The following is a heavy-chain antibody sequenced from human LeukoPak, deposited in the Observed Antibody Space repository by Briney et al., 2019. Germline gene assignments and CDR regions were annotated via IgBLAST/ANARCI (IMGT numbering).Heavy chain of an antibody. V-gene: IGHV3-9*01. CDR3: AKDTTYYYGSGSYSDY. CDR1: GFTFDDYA. Sequence: PGRSLRLSCAASGFTFDDYAMHWVRQAPGKGLEWVSGISWNSGSIGYADSVKGRFTISRDNAKNSLYPQMNSLRAEDTALYYCAKDTTYYYGSGSYSDYWGQGTLVTVSS. D-gene: IGHD3-10*01. CDR2: ISWNSGSI. J-gene: IGHJ4*02.